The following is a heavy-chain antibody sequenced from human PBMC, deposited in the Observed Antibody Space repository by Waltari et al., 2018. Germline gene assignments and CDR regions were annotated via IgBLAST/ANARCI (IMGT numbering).Heavy chain of an antibody. CDR1: GDTVPSNTAS. J-gene: IGHJ5*02. CDR2: TYYRSKWFY. Sequence: QVQLQQSGPGLLKPSQTLSLTCAISGDTVPSNTASWNWIRQSPSRGLEWLGRTYYRSKWFYDYAVSVRSRITISPDTSKNQVSLQLTSVTPGDTAVYYCARDGHLKEFDPWGQGTLVTVSS. CDR3: ARDGHLKEFDP. V-gene: IGHV6-1*01.